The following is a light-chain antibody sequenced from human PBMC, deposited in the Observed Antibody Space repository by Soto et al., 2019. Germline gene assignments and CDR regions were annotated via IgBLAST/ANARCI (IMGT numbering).Light chain of an antibody. V-gene: IGKV3-11*01. CDR2: DVS. CDR3: QQRTTWPT. J-gene: IGKJ4*01. Sequence: EIVLTQSPATLSLSPGDTATLSCRASQSVTSSLAWFQQKPGQAPRLLIYDVSRRATAIPARFSGSGSGTDFTLTISSLEPEDFAVYYCQQRTTWPTFGG. CDR1: QSVTSS.